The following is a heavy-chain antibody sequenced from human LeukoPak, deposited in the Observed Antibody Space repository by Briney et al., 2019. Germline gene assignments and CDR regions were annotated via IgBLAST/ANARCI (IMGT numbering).Heavy chain of an antibody. V-gene: IGHV4-30-4*01. Sequence: SETLSLTCTVSGGSISSGGYYWSWIRQPPGKGLEWSGYIYYSGSTHYNPSLKSRVSISVDTSKNQFSLKLSSVTAADTAVYYCARARYYVWGSYHTFDYWGQGTLVTVSS. CDR3: ARARYYVWGSYHTFDY. CDR2: IYYSGST. J-gene: IGHJ4*02. CDR1: GGSISSGGYY. D-gene: IGHD3-16*02.